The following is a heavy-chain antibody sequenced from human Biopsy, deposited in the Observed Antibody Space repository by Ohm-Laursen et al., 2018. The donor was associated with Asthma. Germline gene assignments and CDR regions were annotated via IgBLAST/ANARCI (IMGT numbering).Heavy chain of an antibody. CDR2: ISPVFGST. CDR1: GGTFGNYA. J-gene: IGHJ6*02. V-gene: IGHV1-69*06. CDR3: ASPSSSREILYYYYNMDI. D-gene: IGHD6-13*01. Sequence: SSVKVSCKSSGGTFGNYAISWVRQAPGLGLEWMGGISPVFGSTNIAQKFQGRVTISADIFTKTAYLEVSSLRSDDTAVYYCASPSSSREILYYYYNMDIWGQGTTATV.